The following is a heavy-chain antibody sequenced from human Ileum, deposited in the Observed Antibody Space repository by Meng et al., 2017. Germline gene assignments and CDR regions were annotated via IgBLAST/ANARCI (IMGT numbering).Heavy chain of an antibody. CDR2: ISSSSSSI. CDR3: TRDRRYYGSGSPPYGMDV. Sequence: GGSLRLSCAASGFTFSTYEMNWVRQAPGKGLEWVSYISSSSSSIFYADSVKGRFTISRDNAKNSLDLQMNSLRAEDTAIYYCTRDRRYYGSGSPPYGMDVWGQGTTVTVSS. J-gene: IGHJ6*02. D-gene: IGHD3-10*01. CDR1: GFTFSTYE. V-gene: IGHV3-48*03.